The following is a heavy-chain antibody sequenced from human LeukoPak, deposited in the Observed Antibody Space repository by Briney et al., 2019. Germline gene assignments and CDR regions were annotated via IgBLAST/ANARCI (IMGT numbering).Heavy chain of an antibody. CDR2: ISNSGGNT. CDR1: GFTFSSYA. J-gene: IGHJ4*02. D-gene: IGHD6-13*01. Sequence: GGSLRLSCAASGFTFSSYAMSWVRQAPGKGLEWVSPISNSGGNTYYADSVKGRFTISRDNSKTTLYLQMNSLRAADTAIYYCAKVGDSGSWYPHDYWGQGTLVTVSS. CDR3: AKVGDSGSWYPHDY. V-gene: IGHV3-23*01.